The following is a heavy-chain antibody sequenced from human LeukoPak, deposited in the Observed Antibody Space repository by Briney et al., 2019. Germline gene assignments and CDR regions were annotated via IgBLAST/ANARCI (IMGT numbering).Heavy chain of an antibody. Sequence: GGSLRLSCAASGFSFSNYVMNWVRQAPGKGLEWVAVIWDDRITKFYADSVKGRFTISRDNSKDTLYLEMNSLRAEDTAVYYCARESLGFDYWGQGTLVTVSS. CDR1: GFSFSNYV. CDR3: ARESLGFDY. V-gene: IGHV3-33*01. J-gene: IGHJ4*02. CDR2: IWDDRITK.